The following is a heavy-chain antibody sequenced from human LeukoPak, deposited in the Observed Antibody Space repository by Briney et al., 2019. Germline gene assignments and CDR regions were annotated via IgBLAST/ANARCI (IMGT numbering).Heavy chain of an antibody. CDR3: ARDGHIVGATGDAFDV. CDR2: ISSSSSYI. V-gene: IGHV3-21*01. D-gene: IGHD1-26*01. CDR1: GFTFSSYS. Sequence: GGSLRLSCAASGFTFSSYSMNWVRQAPGKGLEWVSSISSSSSYIYYADSVKGRFTISRDNAKNSLYLQMNSLRAEDTAVYYCARDGHIVGATGDAFDVWGQGTMVTVSS. J-gene: IGHJ3*01.